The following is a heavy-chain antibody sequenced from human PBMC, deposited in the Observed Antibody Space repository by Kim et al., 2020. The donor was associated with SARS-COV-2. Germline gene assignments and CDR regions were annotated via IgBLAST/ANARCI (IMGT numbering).Heavy chain of an antibody. D-gene: IGHD3-9*01. J-gene: IGHJ4*02. V-gene: IGHV3-21*01. Sequence: ADSVKGRFTISRDNAKNSLYLQMNSLRAEDTAVYYCASSINYDILTGYGNWGQGTLVTVSS. CDR3: ASSINYDILTGYGN.